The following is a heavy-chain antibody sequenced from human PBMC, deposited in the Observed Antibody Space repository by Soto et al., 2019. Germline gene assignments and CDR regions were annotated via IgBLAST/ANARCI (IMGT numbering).Heavy chain of an antibody. D-gene: IGHD2-21*01. CDR2: IYYSGTT. Sequence: QVQLQESGPGLVKPSQTLSLTCTVSGGSISIGGYYCDWIRQHPGKGLGWIGYIYYSGTTYYNPSLKSRVTIAVETAKKQFSLELGSVTAAATAVYYCAASCVACGGFNYYGMDVWGQGTTVTVSS. V-gene: IGHV4-31*03. CDR1: GGSISIGGYY. J-gene: IGHJ6*02. CDR3: AASCVACGGFNYYGMDV.